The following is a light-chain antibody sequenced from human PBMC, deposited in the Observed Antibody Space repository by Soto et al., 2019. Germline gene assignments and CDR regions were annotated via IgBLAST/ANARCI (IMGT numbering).Light chain of an antibody. CDR2: GSS. CDR3: QSYDNILSASV. CDR1: SSNIGAGHV. V-gene: IGLV1-40*01. Sequence: QSVLTQPPSVSGAPGQRVTISCTGSSSNIGAGHVVHWYQQFPGRAPNLLIYGSSNRPSGVPDRFSGSKSGTSASLAITGLQAEDEADYYCQSYDNILSASVFGRGTKLTVL. J-gene: IGLJ2*01.